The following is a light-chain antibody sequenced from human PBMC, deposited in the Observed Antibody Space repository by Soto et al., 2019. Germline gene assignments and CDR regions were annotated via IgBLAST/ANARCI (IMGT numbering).Light chain of an antibody. CDR2: LNSDGSH. CDR3: QTWGTGIV. Sequence: QLVLTQSPSASASLGASVKLTCTLSRGHSSYAIAWHQQQPAKGPRYLMKLNSDGSHSKGDGIPDRFSGSSSGAERYLIISSLQSEDEADYYCQTWGTGIVFGGGTKLTVL. CDR1: RGHSSYA. J-gene: IGLJ2*01. V-gene: IGLV4-69*01.